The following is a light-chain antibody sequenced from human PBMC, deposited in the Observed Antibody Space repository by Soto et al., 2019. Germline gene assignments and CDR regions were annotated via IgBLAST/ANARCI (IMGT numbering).Light chain of an antibody. V-gene: IGLV2-23*02. CDR3: CSYAATNTLV. J-gene: IGLJ3*02. Sequence: TKPASGTGFPRHSITISRNETSSDVGSNNLVSWYQQHPGKAPKLMIYDVTKRPSGISNRFAGSKSDNTASLTISGLQAEDEADYYCCSYAATNTLVFGAGTKVTVL. CDR2: DVT. CDR1: SSDVGSNNL.